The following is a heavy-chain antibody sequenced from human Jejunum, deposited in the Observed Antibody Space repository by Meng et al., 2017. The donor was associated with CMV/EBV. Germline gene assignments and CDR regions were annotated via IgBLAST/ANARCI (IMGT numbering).Heavy chain of an antibody. CDR2: IDGSGSSI. Sequence: YTFSGHKITWGRQTPGKGVEWVSYIDGSGSSIYSADSVTGRFTISRDNAKKSVYLQMESLRAEDTGVYYCARELGSRSPHYNRFDSWGQGTLVTVSS. CDR3: ARELGSRSPHYNRFDS. V-gene: IGHV3-48*03. J-gene: IGHJ5*01. CDR1: YTFSGHK. D-gene: IGHD5-24*01.